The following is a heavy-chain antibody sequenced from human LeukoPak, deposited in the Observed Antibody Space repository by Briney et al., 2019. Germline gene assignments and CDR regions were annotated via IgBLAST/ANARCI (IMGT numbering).Heavy chain of an antibody. V-gene: IGHV4-59*01. D-gene: IGHD3-3*01. CDR1: GGSISSYY. J-gene: IGHJ4*02. CDR3: AREGPIRFLDQIGY. CDR2: IYYSGST. Sequence: SETLSLTCTVSGGSISSYYWSWIRQPPGKGLEWIGYIYYSGSTYYNPSLRSRVTISVDTSKNQFSLKLSSVTAADTAVYYCAREGPIRFLDQIGYWGQGILVTVSS.